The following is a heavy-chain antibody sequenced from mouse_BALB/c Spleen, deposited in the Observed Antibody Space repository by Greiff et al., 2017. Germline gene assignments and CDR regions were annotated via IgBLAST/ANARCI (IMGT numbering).Heavy chain of an antibody. CDR3: ATYYGNYDYAMDY. CDR2: ISSGSSTI. J-gene: IGHJ4*01. D-gene: IGHD2-10*01. V-gene: IGHV5-17*02. Sequence: EVHLVESGGGLVQPGGSRKLSCAASGFTFSSFGMHWVRQAPEKGLEWVAYISSGSSTIYYADTVKGRFTISRDNPKNTLFLQMTSLRSEDTAMYYCATYYGNYDYAMDYWGQGTSVTVSS. CDR1: GFTFSSFG.